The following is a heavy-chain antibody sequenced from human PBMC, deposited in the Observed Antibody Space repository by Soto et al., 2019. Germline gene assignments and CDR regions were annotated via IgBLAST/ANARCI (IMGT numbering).Heavy chain of an antibody. Sequence: QVQLVQSGAEVKKPGASVKVSCKASGYTFTSYAMHWVRQAPGQRLEWMGWINAGNGNTKYSQKFQGRVTITRDTSASTADMELSSLRSEDTAVYYCATLAARRSFDYWGQGTLVTVSS. CDR3: ATLAARRSFDY. D-gene: IGHD6-13*01. CDR1: GYTFTSYA. CDR2: INAGNGNT. J-gene: IGHJ4*02. V-gene: IGHV1-3*01.